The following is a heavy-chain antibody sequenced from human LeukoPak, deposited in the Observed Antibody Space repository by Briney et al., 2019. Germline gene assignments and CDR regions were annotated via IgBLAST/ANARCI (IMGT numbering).Heavy chain of an antibody. D-gene: IGHD3-10*01. V-gene: IGHV3-74*01. CDR3: ARSIGYGES. CDR2: VSTGGSTT. CDR1: GFTFSSYS. Sequence: GGSLRLSCAASGFTFSSYSMNWVRQAPGKGLEWVSHVSTGGSTTAYADSVKGRFTISRDNAKNTVYLQMNSLRAEDTAVYYCARSIGYGESWGQGTLVTVSS. J-gene: IGHJ5*02.